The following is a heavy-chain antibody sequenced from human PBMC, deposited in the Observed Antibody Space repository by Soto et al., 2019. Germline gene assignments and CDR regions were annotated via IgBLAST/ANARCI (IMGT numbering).Heavy chain of an antibody. D-gene: IGHD6-13*01. CDR1: GYSFTTHW. CDR3: ARSTGSSSWYEYNWFDP. V-gene: IGHV5-51*01. J-gene: IGHJ5*02. CDR2: IYPGDSDI. Sequence: GESLKISCQGSGYSFTTHWIGWVRQMPGKGLEWMGIIYPGDSDIRYSPSFQGRVTVSVDKSINTAYLQWSSLKASDTAMYYCARSTGSSSWYEYNWFDPWGQGTLVTVSS.